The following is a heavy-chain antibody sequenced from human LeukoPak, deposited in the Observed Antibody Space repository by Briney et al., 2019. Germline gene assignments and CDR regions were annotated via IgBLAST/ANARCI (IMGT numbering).Heavy chain of an antibody. J-gene: IGHJ4*02. D-gene: IGHD3-16*01. CDR2: VSGNGGNT. CDR3: ATYTRTSFDY. CDR1: GFTFSTYA. V-gene: IGHV3-23*01. Sequence: PGGSLRLSCAASGFTFSTYAMSWVRQAPGKGLEWVSGVSGNGGNTYYADSVKGRFTIFRDNSMDTLYLQLNNLRAEDTAIYYCATYTRTSFDYWGQGTLVTVSS.